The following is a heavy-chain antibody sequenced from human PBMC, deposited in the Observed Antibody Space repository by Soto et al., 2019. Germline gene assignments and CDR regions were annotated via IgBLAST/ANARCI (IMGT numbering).Heavy chain of an antibody. J-gene: IGHJ5*02. Sequence: EVQLVESGGGLVQPGGSLRLSCAASGFTFSSYSMNWVRQAPGKGLEWVSDISSSSSTIYYADSVKGRFTISRDNAKNSLYLQMNSLRAEDTAVYYCARDKAGWLELSSNWFDPWGQGTLVTVSS. CDR2: ISSSSSTI. D-gene: IGHD1-7*01. V-gene: IGHV3-48*01. CDR3: ARDKAGWLELSSNWFDP. CDR1: GFTFSSYS.